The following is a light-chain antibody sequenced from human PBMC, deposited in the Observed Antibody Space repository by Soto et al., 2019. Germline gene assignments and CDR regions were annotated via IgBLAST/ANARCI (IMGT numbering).Light chain of an antibody. CDR3: SSYTSTSTLI. V-gene: IGLV2-14*03. CDR1: SSDVGGYNF. J-gene: IGLJ2*01. Sequence: QSALTQPASVSGSPGQSITISCTGTSSDVGGYNFVSWYQQPPGNAPKLIIYDVSDRPSGVSSRFSGSKSGNTASLTISGLQAEDEADYFCSSYTSTSTLIFGGGTKLTVL. CDR2: DVS.